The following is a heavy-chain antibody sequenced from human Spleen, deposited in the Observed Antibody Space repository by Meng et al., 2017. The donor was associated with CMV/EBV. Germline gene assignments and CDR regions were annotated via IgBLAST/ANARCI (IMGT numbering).Heavy chain of an antibody. CDR2: INPNSGGT. CDR1: GYIFSDFG. D-gene: IGHD3-22*01. V-gene: IGHV1-2*02. CDR3: ARSYDSSAYYGDYSGMDV. Sequence: ASVKVSCKASGYIFSDFGISWVRQAPGQGLEWMGWINPNSGGTNYAQKFQGRVTMTRDTSITTAYMELSSLISDDTAVYYCARSYDSSAYYGDYSGMDVWGQGTTVTVSS. J-gene: IGHJ6*02.